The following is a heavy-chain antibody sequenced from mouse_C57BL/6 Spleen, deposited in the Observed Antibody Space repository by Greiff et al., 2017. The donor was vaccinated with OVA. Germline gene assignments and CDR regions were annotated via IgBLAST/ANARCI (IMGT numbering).Heavy chain of an antibody. V-gene: IGHV5-17*01. CDR2: ISSGSSTI. D-gene: IGHD2-4*01. J-gene: IGHJ2*01. Sequence: EVHLVESGGGLVKPGGSLKLSCAASGFTFSDYGMHWVRQAPEKGLEWVGYISSGSSTIYYADKVKGRVTMSRDNAKNTPFLQMTSLRSEDTAMYYCARHYDYDGYFDYWGQGTTLTVSS. CDR3: ARHYDYDGYFDY. CDR1: GFTFSDYG.